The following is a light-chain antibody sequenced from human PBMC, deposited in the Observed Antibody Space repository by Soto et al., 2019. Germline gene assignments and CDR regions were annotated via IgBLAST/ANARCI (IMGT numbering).Light chain of an antibody. CDR3: QQYGTTRIT. J-gene: IGKJ5*01. V-gene: IGKV3-20*01. Sequence: EIVLTQSPGTLSLSPGERVSLSCRASQSVSNSYLAWYQQKPGQAPRLLMYGASNRATGIPDRFSGSGSETDFTLTISRLEPEDFAVYDCQQYGTTRITFGQGTRLEIK. CDR2: GAS. CDR1: QSVSNSY.